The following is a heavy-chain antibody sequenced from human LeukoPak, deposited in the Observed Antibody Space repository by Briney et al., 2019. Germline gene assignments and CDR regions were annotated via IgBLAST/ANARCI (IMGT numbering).Heavy chain of an antibody. CDR1: GFTFSSYW. CDR2: IKQDGSEK. V-gene: IGHV3-7*01. Sequence: GGSLRLSCAASGFTFSSYWMSWVRQAPGKGLEWVANIKQDGSEKHYVDSVKGRFTISRVNAKNSLYLQMNSLRAEDTAVYYCARDYDDILILDYWGQGTLVTVSS. CDR3: ARDYDDILILDY. D-gene: IGHD3-9*01. J-gene: IGHJ4*02.